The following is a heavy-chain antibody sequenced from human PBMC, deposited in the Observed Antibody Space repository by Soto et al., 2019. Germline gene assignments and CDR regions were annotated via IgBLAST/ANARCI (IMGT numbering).Heavy chain of an antibody. D-gene: IGHD6-19*01. CDR3: ARGAVAGTAPGNY. Sequence: QVQLVESGGGVVQPGRSLRLSCAASGFTFSSYGMHWVRQAPGKGLEWVAVIWYDGSNKYYADSVKGRFTISSDNSKNTLYLQMNSLRAEDTAVYYCARGAVAGTAPGNYWGQGTLVTVSS. CDR2: IWYDGSNK. V-gene: IGHV3-33*01. J-gene: IGHJ4*02. CDR1: GFTFSSYG.